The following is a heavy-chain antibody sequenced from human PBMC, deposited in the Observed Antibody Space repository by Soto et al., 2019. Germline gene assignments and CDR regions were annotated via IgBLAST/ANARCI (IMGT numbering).Heavy chain of an antibody. D-gene: IGHD5-12*01. V-gene: IGHV3-48*03. Sequence: GGSLRLSCAASGFTFSSYEMNWVRQAPGKGLEWVSYISSSGSTIYYADSVKGRFTISRDNSKNTLYLQMNSLRAEDTAVYYCAKVIVDIVATTSYYYYYGMDVWGQGTTVTVSS. CDR3: AKVIVDIVATTSYYYYYGMDV. CDR2: ISSSGSTI. J-gene: IGHJ6*02. CDR1: GFTFSSYE.